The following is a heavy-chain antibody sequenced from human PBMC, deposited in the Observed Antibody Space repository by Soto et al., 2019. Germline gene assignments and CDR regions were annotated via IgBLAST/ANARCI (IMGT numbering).Heavy chain of an antibody. CDR2: IYYSGST. CDR1: GGSISSYY. Sequence: QVQLQESGPGLVKPSETLSLTCTVSGGSISSYYWSWIRQPPGKGLEWIGYIYYSGSTNYNPSLKSRVTTSVDTSKNQSSLKLSSVTAADTAVYYCASIAVAGFYWYFDLWGRGTLVTVSS. CDR3: ASIAVAGFYWYFDL. V-gene: IGHV4-59*01. D-gene: IGHD6-19*01. J-gene: IGHJ2*01.